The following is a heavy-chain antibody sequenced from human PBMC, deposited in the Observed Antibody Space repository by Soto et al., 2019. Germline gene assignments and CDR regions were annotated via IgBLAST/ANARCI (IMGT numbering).Heavy chain of an antibody. CDR1: GFTFSSYA. V-gene: IGHV3-23*01. D-gene: IGHD3-10*01. CDR2: TSGSGGST. CDR3: AKDSAANEWFGELFRLPTAYYYGMDV. J-gene: IGHJ6*02. Sequence: GGSLRLSCAASGFTFSSYAMSWVRQAPGKGLEWVSATSGSGGSTYYADSVKGRFTISRDNSKNTLYLQMNSLRAEDTAVYYCAKDSAANEWFGELFRLPTAYYYGMDVWGQGTTVTVSS.